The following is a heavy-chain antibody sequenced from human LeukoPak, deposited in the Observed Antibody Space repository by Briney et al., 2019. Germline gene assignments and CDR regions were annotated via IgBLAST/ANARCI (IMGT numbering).Heavy chain of an antibody. Sequence: SETLSLTCTVSGGSISSGSYFWSWIRQHPGRGLEWIGYMYYSGSPYYNPSLKSRLNMSVGTSKNQFSLTLSPVTAADTAVYYCARGSGVESLFDYWGQGTLVTVSS. J-gene: IGHJ4*02. V-gene: IGHV4-31*03. CDR1: GGSISSGSYF. CDR3: ARGSGVESLFDY. CDR2: MYYSGSP. D-gene: IGHD3-10*01.